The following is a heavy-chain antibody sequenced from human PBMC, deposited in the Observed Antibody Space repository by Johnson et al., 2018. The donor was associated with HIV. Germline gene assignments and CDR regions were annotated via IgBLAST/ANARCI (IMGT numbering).Heavy chain of an antibody. CDR2: ISYDGSSK. CDR1: GFTFSNYA. D-gene: IGHD6-6*01. V-gene: IGHV3-30-3*01. CDR3: ARDLTNEYSSSSPV. J-gene: IGHJ3*01. Sequence: QVQLVESGGSVVQPGRSLRLSCAASGFTFSNYAMHWVRQAPGKGLEWVAVISYDGSSKYYADSVKGRFTISRDNYKNTLYLQMSSLRAEDTAIYFCARDLTNEYSSSSPVWGQGTMVTVSS.